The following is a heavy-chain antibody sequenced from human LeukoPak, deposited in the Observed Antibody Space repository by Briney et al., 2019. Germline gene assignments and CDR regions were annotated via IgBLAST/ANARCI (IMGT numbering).Heavy chain of an antibody. Sequence: SQTLSLTCAVSGGSISSGGYSWSWIRQPPGKGLEWIGYIYHSGSTYYNPSLKSRVTISVDTSKNQFSLRLSSVTAADTAVYYCASLYYDFHFDYWGQGTLVTVSS. D-gene: IGHD3-3*01. J-gene: IGHJ4*02. CDR1: GGSISSGGYS. V-gene: IGHV4-30-2*02. CDR3: ASLYYDFHFDY. CDR2: IYHSGST.